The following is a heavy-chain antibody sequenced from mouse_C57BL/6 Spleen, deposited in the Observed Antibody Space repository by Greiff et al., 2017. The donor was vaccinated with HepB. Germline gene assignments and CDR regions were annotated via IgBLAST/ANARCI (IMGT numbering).Heavy chain of an antibody. CDR1: GYTFTSYW. V-gene: IGHV1-52*01. CDR3: ARSAILGGYFDV. Sequence: QVQLQQPGAELVRPGSSVKLSCKASGYTFTSYWMHWVKQRPIQGLEWIGNIDPSDSETHYNQKFKDKATLTVDKSSSTAYMQLSSLTSEDSAVYYCARSAILGGYFDVWGTGTTVTVSS. CDR2: IDPSDSET. J-gene: IGHJ1*03. D-gene: IGHD1-2*01.